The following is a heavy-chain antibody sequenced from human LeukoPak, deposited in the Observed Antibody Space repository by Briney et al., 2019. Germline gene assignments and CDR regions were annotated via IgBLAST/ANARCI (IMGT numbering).Heavy chain of an antibody. D-gene: IGHD2-2*01. Sequence: GGSLRLSCAASGFTFSSYNMNWVRQAPGKGLEWVAVISYDGSNKYYADSVKGRFTISRDNSKNTLYLQMNSLRAEDTAVYYCARAAVGDAFDIWGQGTMVTVSS. CDR2: ISYDGSNK. CDR3: ARAAVGDAFDI. J-gene: IGHJ3*02. V-gene: IGHV3-30*03. CDR1: GFTFSSYN.